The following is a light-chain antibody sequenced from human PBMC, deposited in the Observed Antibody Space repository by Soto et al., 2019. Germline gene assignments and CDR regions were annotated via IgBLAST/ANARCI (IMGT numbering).Light chain of an antibody. CDR2: GAS. Sequence: EIVMTQSPATLSVSPWEIATLSCRTSQSVSHRLAWYQQKPGRSPRLLIYGASTRAIGIPARFSGSGSGTEFTLTISSLQSEDFAVYYCLQYNNWWTFGQGTKVDIK. V-gene: IGKV3-15*01. J-gene: IGKJ1*01. CDR1: QSVSHR. CDR3: LQYNNWWT.